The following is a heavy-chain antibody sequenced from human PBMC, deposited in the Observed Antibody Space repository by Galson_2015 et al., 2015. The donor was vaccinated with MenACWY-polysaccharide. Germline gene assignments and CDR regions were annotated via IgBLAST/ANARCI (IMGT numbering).Heavy chain of an antibody. CDR3: ARWVAVKMIEY. D-gene: IGHD6-19*01. V-gene: IGHV4-59*01. CDR1: GGSLTAYY. CDR2: IYYSGGT. Sequence: QVQLQESGPGLVKPSETLSLTCSVSGGSLTAYYWAWVRQPPGKGLEWIGCIYYSGGTKYSPSLNSRITMSLDTSENQFSLKLSSVTAADTAVYYCARWVAVKMIEYCGQGTLVTVSS. J-gene: IGHJ4*02.